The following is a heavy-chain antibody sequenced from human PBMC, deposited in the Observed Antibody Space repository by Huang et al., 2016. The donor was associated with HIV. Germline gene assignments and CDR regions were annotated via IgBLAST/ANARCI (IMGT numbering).Heavy chain of an antibody. CDR3: ASLFFDY. J-gene: IGHJ4*02. CDR2: INHRGST. V-gene: IGHV4-34*01. CDR1: GGSFSCYY. Sequence: QVQLQQWGAGLLKPSETLSLTCAVYGGSFSCYYWSWIRQSPGKGLEWNGEINHRGSTNYHPSLKSRVTMSVDTSKKQFSLKLSSVTAADTAVYYCASLFFDYWGQGILVTVSS.